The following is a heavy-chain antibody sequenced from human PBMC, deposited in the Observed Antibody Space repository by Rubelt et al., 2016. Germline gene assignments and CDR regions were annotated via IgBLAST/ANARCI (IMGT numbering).Heavy chain of an antibody. CDR3: AREDLWANWFDP. Sequence: QVQLQESGPGLVKPSQTLSLTCTVSGGSISSGGYYWGWIRQPPGKGLEWIGSIYYSGSTYYNPSPRGGVSEAVETAKNQFALRLSVVTAADTAVDYCAREDLWANWFDPWGQGTLVTVSS. CDR1: GGSISSGGYY. J-gene: IGHJ5*02. CDR2: IYYSGST. V-gene: IGHV4-39*07. D-gene: IGHD2/OR15-2a*01.